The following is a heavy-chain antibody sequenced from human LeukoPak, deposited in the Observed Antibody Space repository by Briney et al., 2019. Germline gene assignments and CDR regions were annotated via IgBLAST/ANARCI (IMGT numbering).Heavy chain of an antibody. Sequence: ASVKVSCKASGYTFTSYGISWVRQAPGQGLEWMGWISAYNGNTNYAQKLQGRVTMTTDTSTSTAYMELRSLRSDGTAVYYCASVVSPNWFDPWGQGTLVTVSS. CDR1: GYTFTSYG. D-gene: IGHD2-2*01. CDR3: ASVVSPNWFDP. CDR2: ISAYNGNT. V-gene: IGHV1-18*01. J-gene: IGHJ5*02.